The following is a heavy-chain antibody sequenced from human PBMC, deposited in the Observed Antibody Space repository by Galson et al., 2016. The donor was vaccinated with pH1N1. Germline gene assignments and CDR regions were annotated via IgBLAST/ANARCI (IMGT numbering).Heavy chain of an antibody. CDR3: VKVTGAQDDYQYGMDV. V-gene: IGHV3-9*01. Sequence: SLRLSCAASGFNFEEYAMHWVRQPPGKGLEWVSGISWKTGTIGYGDSVKGRFTISRDNAIKSLYLQMNSLRFEDTAVYYCVKVTGAQDDYQYGMDVWGQGTTVTVSS. J-gene: IGHJ6*02. D-gene: IGHD5-12*01. CDR1: GFNFEEYA. CDR2: ISWKTGTI.